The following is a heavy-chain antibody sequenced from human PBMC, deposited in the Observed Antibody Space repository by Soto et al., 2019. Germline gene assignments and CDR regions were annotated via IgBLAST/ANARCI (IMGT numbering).Heavy chain of an antibody. D-gene: IGHD2-2*02. Sequence: SLTCAVYGGSFSGYYWSWIRQPPGKGLEWIGEINHSGSTNYNPSLKSRVTISVDTSKNQFSLKLSSVTAADTAVYYCARGRRSKNIAVPAAIRDWFDPWGQGTLVTVSS. CDR1: GGSFSGYY. CDR2: INHSGST. CDR3: ARGRRSKNIAVPAAIRDWFDP. V-gene: IGHV4-34*01. J-gene: IGHJ5*02.